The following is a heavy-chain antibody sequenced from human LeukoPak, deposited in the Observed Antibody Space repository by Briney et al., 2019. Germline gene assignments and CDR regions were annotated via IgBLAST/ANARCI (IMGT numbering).Heavy chain of an antibody. J-gene: IGHJ4*02. CDR2: IGRSGDNI. V-gene: IGHV3-23*01. D-gene: IGHD7-27*01. CDR1: GCTFSNYA. Sequence: PGGSPRLSCVASGCTFSNYAMIWVRQAPGKGLEWVSVIGRSGDNIHYADSVRGRFTISRDNSKNTLYLHMNSLMAEDTAIYYCANYARTGELFDYWGQGTLVAVSS. CDR3: ANYARTGELFDY.